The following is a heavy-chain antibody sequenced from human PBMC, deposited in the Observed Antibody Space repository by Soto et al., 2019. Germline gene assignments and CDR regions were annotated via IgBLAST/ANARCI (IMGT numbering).Heavy chain of an antibody. D-gene: IGHD6-19*01. CDR2: IDPSDSYI. Sequence: PGESLKISCKTSGYTFSGHWISWVRQVPGKGLQWMGNIDPSDSYINYNPAFRGHVTFSVDKSNSTAYLHWRSLGPSDTAIYYCARHGAAIWLGYWGPGXLVTVFS. CDR1: GYTFSGHW. CDR3: ARHGAAIWLGY. V-gene: IGHV5-10-1*01. J-gene: IGHJ4*02.